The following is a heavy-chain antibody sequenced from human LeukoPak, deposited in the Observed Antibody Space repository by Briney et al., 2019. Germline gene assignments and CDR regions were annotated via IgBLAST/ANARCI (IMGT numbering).Heavy chain of an antibody. D-gene: IGHD6-19*01. J-gene: IGHJ6*03. CDR3: ARESDSSGWETEYYYYYMDV. CDR2: IYYSGST. V-gene: IGHV4-59*01. CDR1: GGSISSYY. Sequence: SETLSLTCTVSGGSISSYYWSWIRQPPGKGLEWIGYIYYSGSTNYNPSLKSRVTISVDTSKNQFSLKLSSVTAADTAVYYCARESDSSGWETEYYYYYMDVWDKGTTVTVSS.